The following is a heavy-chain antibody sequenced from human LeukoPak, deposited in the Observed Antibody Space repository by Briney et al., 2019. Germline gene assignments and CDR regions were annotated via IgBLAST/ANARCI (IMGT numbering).Heavy chain of an antibody. CDR2: IHYSGST. Sequence: PSETLSLTCTVSGGSISSDFWSWIRQSPGKGLEWIGYIHYSGSTNYNPSLKSRVTISVDTSKNQFTLKLSSVTAADTAVYYCARGVMVPDYWGQGTLVTVSS. D-gene: IGHD2-8*01. V-gene: IGHV4-59*08. CDR3: ARGVMVPDY. J-gene: IGHJ4*02. CDR1: GGSISSDF.